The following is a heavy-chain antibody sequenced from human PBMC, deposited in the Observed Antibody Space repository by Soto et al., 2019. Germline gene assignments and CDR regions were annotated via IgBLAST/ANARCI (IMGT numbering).Heavy chain of an antibody. D-gene: IGHD3-3*01. J-gene: IGHJ6*03. CDR2: IHYSGST. CDR3: ARSRFLEWLPTTYYYMDV. Sequence: SETLSLTCTVSGGSVSPYYWNWIRQPPGKGLEWIGYIHYSGSTNYNPSLKSRVTISVDTSKNQFSLKLSSVTAADTAVYYCARSRFLEWLPTTYYYMDVWGKGTTVTVSS. CDR1: GGSVSPYY. V-gene: IGHV4-59*08.